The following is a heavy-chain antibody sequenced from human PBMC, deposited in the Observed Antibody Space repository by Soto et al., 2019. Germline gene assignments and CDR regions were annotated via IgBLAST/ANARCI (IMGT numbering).Heavy chain of an antibody. CDR2: ISSSSSTI. Sequence: GGSLRLSCAASGFTFSSYSMNWVRQAPGKGLEWVSYISSSSSTIYYADSVKGRFTISRDNARNSLYLQMNSLRAEDTAVYYCARPTNRHLGELSLWLNYYYYMDVWGKGTTVTVSS. D-gene: IGHD3-16*02. J-gene: IGHJ6*03. CDR1: GFTFSSYS. CDR3: ARPTNRHLGELSLWLNYYYYMDV. V-gene: IGHV3-48*01.